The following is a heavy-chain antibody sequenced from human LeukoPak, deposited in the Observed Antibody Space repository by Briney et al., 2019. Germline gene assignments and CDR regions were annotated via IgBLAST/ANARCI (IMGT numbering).Heavy chain of an antibody. V-gene: IGHV3-11*04. J-gene: IGHJ4*02. Sequence: GGSLRLSCAASGFTFSDYYMSWIRQAPGKGLEWVSYISSSGSTIYYADSVKGRFTISRDNAKNSLYLQMNSLRAEDTAVYYCPRDIYYYDSSGYFFPGGSDYWGQGTLVTVSS. D-gene: IGHD3-22*01. CDR3: PRDIYYYDSSGYFFPGGSDY. CDR2: ISSSGSTI. CDR1: GFTFSDYY.